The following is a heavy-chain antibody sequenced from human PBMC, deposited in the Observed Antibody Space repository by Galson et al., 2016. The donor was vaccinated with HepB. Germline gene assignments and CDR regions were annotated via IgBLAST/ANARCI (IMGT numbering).Heavy chain of an antibody. V-gene: IGHV3-23*01. CDR1: GFTFSSYA. D-gene: IGHD6-13*01. CDR3: AKQHSRTPLLLVYGMDV. CDR2: ISGSGGST. J-gene: IGHJ6*02. Sequence: SLRLSCAASGFTFSSYAMMWVRQAPGEGLEWVSAISGSGGSTYYADSVKGRFTISRDKSMNTLYLQMNSLRAEDTAVYYCAKQHSRTPLLLVYGMDVWGQGTTGAVSS.